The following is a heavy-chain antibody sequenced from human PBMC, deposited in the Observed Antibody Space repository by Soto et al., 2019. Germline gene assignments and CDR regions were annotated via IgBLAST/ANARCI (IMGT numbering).Heavy chain of an antibody. CDR2: IYYSGST. CDR3: ASGQLVPRFDY. Sequence: QLQLQESGPGLVKPSETLSLTCTVSGGSISSSSYYWGWIRQPPGKGLEWIGSIYYSGSTYYNPSLKSRVTISVDTSKNQFSLKLSSVTAADTAVYYCASGQLVPRFDYWGQGTLVTVSS. V-gene: IGHV4-39*01. CDR1: GGSISSSSYY. J-gene: IGHJ4*02. D-gene: IGHD6-6*01.